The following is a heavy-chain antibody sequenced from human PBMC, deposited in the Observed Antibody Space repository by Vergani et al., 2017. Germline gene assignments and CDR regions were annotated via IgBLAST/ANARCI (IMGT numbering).Heavy chain of an antibody. CDR3: AGGVVVVAATGFRSFDY. Sequence: QVQLQESGPGLVKPSETLSLTCTVSGGSISSSSYYWGWIRQPPGKGLEWIGSIYYSGSTYYNPSLKSRVTISVDTSTNQFSLKLSSVTAADTAVYYCAGGVVVVAATGFRSFDYWGQGTLVTVSS. CDR1: GGSISSSSYY. D-gene: IGHD2-15*01. CDR2: IYYSGST. V-gene: IGHV4-39*07. J-gene: IGHJ4*02.